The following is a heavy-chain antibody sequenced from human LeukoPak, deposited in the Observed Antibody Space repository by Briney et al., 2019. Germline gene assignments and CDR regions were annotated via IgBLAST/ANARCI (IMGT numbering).Heavy chain of an antibody. Sequence: SETLSLTCAVYGGSFSGYYWSWIRQPPGKGPEWIGEINHSGSTNYDPSLKSRVTISVDTSKNQFSLKLSSVTAADTAVYYCARRYGSGSSGTFDYWGQGTLVTVSS. CDR2: INHSGST. J-gene: IGHJ4*02. V-gene: IGHV4-34*01. CDR1: GGSFSGYY. D-gene: IGHD3-10*01. CDR3: ARRYGSGSSGTFDY.